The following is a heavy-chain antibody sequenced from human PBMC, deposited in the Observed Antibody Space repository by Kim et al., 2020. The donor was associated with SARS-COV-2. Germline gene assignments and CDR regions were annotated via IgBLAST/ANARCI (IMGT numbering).Heavy chain of an antibody. Sequence: GESLKISCKISGYTFNRDWIAWVRQLPGKGLECMGIIHPGDSDTRYNPSFGGRVTISLDESINTAYLQLSSLEASDTAIYYCARRTIKGLYNYAFDDWGQGTLVTVSS. J-gene: IGHJ4*02. CDR1: GYTFNRDW. D-gene: IGHD3-16*01. CDR2: IHPGDSDT. V-gene: IGHV5-51*01. CDR3: ARRTIKGLYNYAFDD.